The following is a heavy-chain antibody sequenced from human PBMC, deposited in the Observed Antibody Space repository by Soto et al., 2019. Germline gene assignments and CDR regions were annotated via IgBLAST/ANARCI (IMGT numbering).Heavy chain of an antibody. CDR1: GGSFSGYY. CDR3: ARGLRRWLQLDAFDI. D-gene: IGHD5-12*01. Sequence: SETLSLTCAVYGGSFSGYYWSWIRQPPGKGLEWIGEINHSGSTNYNPSLKSRVTISVDTSKNQFSLKLSSVTAADTAVYYCARGLRRWLQLDAFDIWGQGTMVTVS. J-gene: IGHJ3*02. V-gene: IGHV4-34*01. CDR2: INHSGST.